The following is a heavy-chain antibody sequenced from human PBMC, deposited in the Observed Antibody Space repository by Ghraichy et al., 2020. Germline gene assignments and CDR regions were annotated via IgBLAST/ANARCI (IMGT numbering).Heavy chain of an antibody. CDR2: INSDGSST. J-gene: IGHJ4*02. CDR3: ARGSAYYDFWSGSQNPSDY. CDR1: RFTFSNYW. Sequence: SCAASRFTFSNYWMHWVRQAPGKGLVWVSRINSDGSSTNYADSVKGRFTISRDNAKNTLYLQMNSLRAEDTAVYYCARGSAYYDFWSGSQNPSDYWGQGTLVTVSS. V-gene: IGHV3-74*01. D-gene: IGHD3-3*01.